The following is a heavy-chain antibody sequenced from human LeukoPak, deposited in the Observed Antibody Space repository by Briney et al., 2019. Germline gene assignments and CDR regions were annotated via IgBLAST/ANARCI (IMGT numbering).Heavy chain of an antibody. CDR3: ARRAGAYSHPYDY. CDR1: GLTFSSYG. Sequence: GGSLRLSCAASGLTFSSYGMNWVRQAPGKGLEWVSGIVPSGGTTYYADSVKGRFTISRDNSKNTLYLQMNSLRAEDTAVYYCARRAGAYSHPYDYWGQGTLVTISS. CDR2: IVPSGGTT. D-gene: IGHD4/OR15-4a*01. V-gene: IGHV3-23*01. J-gene: IGHJ4*02.